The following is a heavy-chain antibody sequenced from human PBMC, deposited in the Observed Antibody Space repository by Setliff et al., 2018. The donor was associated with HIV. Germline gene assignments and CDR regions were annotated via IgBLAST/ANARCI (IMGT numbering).Heavy chain of an antibody. D-gene: IGHD4-17*01. CDR3: ARLWLHYGADIPKFDP. V-gene: IGHV4-4*07. Sequence: PSETLSLTCTVSGGSISSYYWSWIRQPAGKGLEWIGRIYTSGSTYYSPSLKNRVSMSVDTSQNQFSLRLTSLTAADTAVYFCARLWLHYGADIPKFDPWGQGTLVTVSS. CDR1: GGSISSYY. J-gene: IGHJ5*02. CDR2: IYTSGST.